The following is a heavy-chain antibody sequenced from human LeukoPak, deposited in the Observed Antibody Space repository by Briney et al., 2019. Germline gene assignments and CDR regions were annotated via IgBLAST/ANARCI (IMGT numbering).Heavy chain of an antibody. Sequence: ASVKVSCKASGYTFTGYYMHWVRQAPGQGLEWMGWINPNSGGTNYAQKFQGRVTMTRDTSISTAYIDLSRLTSEDTAVYYCTRAPLSIFCTNDLCPSFHWGPGTLVAVSS. CDR2: INPNSGGT. V-gene: IGHV1-2*02. D-gene: IGHD2-8*01. J-gene: IGHJ4*02. CDR3: TRAPLSIFCTNDLCPSFH. CDR1: GYTFTGYY.